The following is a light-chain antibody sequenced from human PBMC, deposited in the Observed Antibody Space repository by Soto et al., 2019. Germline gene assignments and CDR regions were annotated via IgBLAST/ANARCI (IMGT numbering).Light chain of an antibody. V-gene: IGKV3-15*01. Sequence: EIVMTQSPATLSVSPGERATLSCRASQSVSSNLAWYQQKPGQAPRLLIYGASTRATGVPARFSGSGSGTEFTLTISSLQSEDFAVYYWQQYNNWPPCTFGQGTKVEIK. CDR2: GAS. CDR3: QQYNNWPPCT. J-gene: IGKJ1*01. CDR1: QSVSSN.